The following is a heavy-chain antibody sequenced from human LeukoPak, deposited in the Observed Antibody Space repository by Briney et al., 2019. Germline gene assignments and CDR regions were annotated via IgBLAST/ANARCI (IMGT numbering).Heavy chain of an antibody. D-gene: IGHD5-18*01. Sequence: GGSLRLSCAASAFTFSSYSMNWVRQAPGKGLEWVSSISSGSKYIYNADSVKGQFTISRDNAKNSLYLQMNSLRAEDTAVYYCARALSYSYGSMDFWGQGTLVSVSS. CDR3: ARALSYSYGSMDF. J-gene: IGHJ4*02. CDR2: ISSGSKYI. CDR1: AFTFSSYS. V-gene: IGHV3-21*01.